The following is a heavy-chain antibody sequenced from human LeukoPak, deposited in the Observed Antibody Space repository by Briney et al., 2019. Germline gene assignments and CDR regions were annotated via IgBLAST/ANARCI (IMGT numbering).Heavy chain of an antibody. V-gene: IGHV1-18*01. CDR3: ATHGSVWGSYRWVDY. CDR2: ISAYNGNT. Sequence: ASVKVSCKASGYTFTSYGISWVRQAPGQGLEWMGWISAYNGNTNYAQKLQGRVTMTTDTSTSTAYMELRSLRSDDTAVYYCATHGSVWGSYRWVDYWGQGTLVTVSS. J-gene: IGHJ4*02. CDR1: GYTFTSYG. D-gene: IGHD3-16*01.